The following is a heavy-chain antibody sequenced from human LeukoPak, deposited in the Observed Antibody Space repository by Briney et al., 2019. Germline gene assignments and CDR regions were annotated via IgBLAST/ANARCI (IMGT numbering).Heavy chain of an antibody. D-gene: IGHD3/OR15-3a*01. CDR2: INWNGGST. Sequence: GGSLRLSCVPSGFTYDDYGMSWVRQAPGKGLEWVSGINWNGGSTGYADSVKGRFTISRDNAKNSLYLQMNSLRAEETALYYCARADFLGDAFDIWGQGKMVTVSS. V-gene: IGHV3-20*04. CDR1: GFTYDDYG. CDR3: ARADFLGDAFDI. J-gene: IGHJ3*02.